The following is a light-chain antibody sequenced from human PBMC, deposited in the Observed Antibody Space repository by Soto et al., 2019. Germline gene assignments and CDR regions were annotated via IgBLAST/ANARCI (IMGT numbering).Light chain of an antibody. V-gene: IGKV1-6*01. CDR1: QGISSY. CDR3: LQDINYPWT. J-gene: IGKJ1*01. Sequence: AIQLTQSPSSLSASVGDRVTITCRASQGISSYLAWYQQKPGKPPKVLIYGASNLQSGVPPRFSGSGSGTDFTLAISSLQPEDSATYYCLQDINYPWTFGQGTKVDIK. CDR2: GAS.